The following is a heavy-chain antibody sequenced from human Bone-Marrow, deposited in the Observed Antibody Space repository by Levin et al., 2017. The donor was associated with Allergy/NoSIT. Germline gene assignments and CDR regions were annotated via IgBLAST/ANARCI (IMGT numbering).Heavy chain of an antibody. J-gene: IGHJ4*02. CDR3: ARDYYYVWGSYEG. CDR2: IYNDGGT. CDR1: GFTVSSNY. Sequence: AGGSLRLSCAASGFTVSSNYMSWVRQAPGKGLEWVSVIYNDGGTYYADSVKGRFTISRDNSKNTVYLQMNSLRAEDTAVYYCARDYYYVWGSYEGWGQGTLVTVSS. D-gene: IGHD3-16*01. V-gene: IGHV3-53*01.